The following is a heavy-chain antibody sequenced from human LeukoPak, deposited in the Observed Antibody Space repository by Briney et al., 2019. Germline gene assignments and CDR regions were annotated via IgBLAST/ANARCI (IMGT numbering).Heavy chain of an antibody. CDR1: GFTFSNYS. CDR3: ARGGYCSGGSCQHFDY. Sequence: GGSLRLSCAASGFTFSNYSMNWVRQAPGKGLEWVSSISSSSSYIYYADSVKGRFTISRDNAKNSLYLQMNSLRAEDTAVYYCARGGYCSGGSCQHFDYWGQGTLVTVSS. D-gene: IGHD2-15*01. J-gene: IGHJ4*02. CDR2: ISSSSSYI. V-gene: IGHV3-21*01.